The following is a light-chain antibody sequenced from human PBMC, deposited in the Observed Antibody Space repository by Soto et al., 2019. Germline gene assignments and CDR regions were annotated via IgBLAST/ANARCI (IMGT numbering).Light chain of an antibody. CDR1: QSVSST. CDR3: QQYNKWPPIT. CDR2: GAS. V-gene: IGKV3D-15*01. J-gene: IGKJ5*01. Sequence: EIVMTQSQAALSVSPGERATLSCRASQSVSSTLACYQQKPGQAPRLLSYGASTRATCIPARFSGSGSGTEFTLIISSLQSEDFAVYYCQQYNKWPPITFGQGTRLEIK.